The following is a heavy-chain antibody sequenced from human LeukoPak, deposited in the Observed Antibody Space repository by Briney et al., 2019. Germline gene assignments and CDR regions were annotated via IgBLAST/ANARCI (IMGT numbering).Heavy chain of an antibody. Sequence: SVKVSCKASGGTFSSYAISWVRQAPGQGLEWMGGIIPFFGTANYAQKFQGRVTITTDESTSTAYMELSSLRSEDTAVYYCATSIAAAGGFDYWGQGTLVTVSS. V-gene: IGHV1-69*05. CDR2: IIPFFGTA. CDR3: ATSIAAAGGFDY. D-gene: IGHD6-13*01. J-gene: IGHJ4*02. CDR1: GGTFSSYA.